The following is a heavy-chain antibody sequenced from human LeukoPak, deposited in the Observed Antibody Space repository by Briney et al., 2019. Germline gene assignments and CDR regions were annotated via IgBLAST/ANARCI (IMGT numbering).Heavy chain of an antibody. Sequence: SETVSLTCAVYGGTFSGYYWTWIRQPPGKGLEWIGEINHSGSTTYNPSLKSRVTISVDTSKNQFSLKLSSVTAADTAVYYCASEYYYYDMDVWGQGTTVTVSS. J-gene: IGHJ6*02. V-gene: IGHV4-34*01. D-gene: IGHD6-6*01. CDR1: GGTFSGYY. CDR3: ASEYYYYDMDV. CDR2: INHSGST.